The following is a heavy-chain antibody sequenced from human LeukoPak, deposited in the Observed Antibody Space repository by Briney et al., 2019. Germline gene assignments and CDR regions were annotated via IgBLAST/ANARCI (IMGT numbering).Heavy chain of an antibody. CDR3: AKGGDVLRFLEWLSHMDV. Sequence: GGSLRLSCTASGFTFSSYAMSWVRQAPGKGLEWVSAISGSGGSTYYADSVKGRFTISRDNSKNTLYLQMNSLRAEDTAVYYCAKGGDVLRFLEWLSHMDVWGKGTTVTVSS. D-gene: IGHD3-3*01. J-gene: IGHJ6*03. CDR1: GFTFSSYA. CDR2: ISGSGGST. V-gene: IGHV3-23*01.